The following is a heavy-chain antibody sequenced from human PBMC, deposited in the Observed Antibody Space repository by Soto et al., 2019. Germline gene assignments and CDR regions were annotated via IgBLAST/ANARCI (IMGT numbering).Heavy chain of an antibody. CDR1: GFTFGSYA. CDR2: ITSDAGRT. D-gene: IGHD6-13*01. Sequence: GGSLRLSCSASGFTFGSYAMHWVRQAPGKGLEYVSVITSDAGRTYYADSVKGRFIISRDNSKNTLYLQMSSLRAEDTAVYYCVRPSPYTGSWYTGYWGQGTLVTVSS. V-gene: IGHV3-64D*06. CDR3: VRPSPYTGSWYTGY. J-gene: IGHJ4*02.